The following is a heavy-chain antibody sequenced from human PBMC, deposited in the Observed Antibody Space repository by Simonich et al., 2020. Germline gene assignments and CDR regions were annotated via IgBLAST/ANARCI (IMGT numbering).Heavy chain of an antibody. J-gene: IGHJ4*02. V-gene: IGHV4-59*08. CDR2: IYYSGST. CDR1: GGSISSYY. D-gene: IGHD5-12*01. CDR3: ARHDRWLQFYFDY. Sequence: QVQLQESGPGLVKPSETLSLTCTVSGGSISSYYWSWIRQPPGKGLEWIGDIYYSGSTNNNPPLTSRVTISVDTSKNQFSLKLSSVTAADTAVYYCARHDRWLQFYFDYWGQGTLVTVSS.